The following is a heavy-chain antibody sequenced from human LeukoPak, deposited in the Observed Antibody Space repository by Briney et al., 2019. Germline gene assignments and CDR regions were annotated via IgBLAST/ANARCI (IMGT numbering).Heavy chain of an antibody. Sequence: GGSLRLSCAASGFTFDDYAMPWVRQAPGKGLEWVSGISWNSGSIGYADSVKGRFTISRDNAKNSLYLQMNSLRAEDTALYYCAKGSQLWLTYYFDYWGQGTLVTVSS. CDR2: ISWNSGSI. V-gene: IGHV3-9*01. CDR3: AKGSQLWLTYYFDY. CDR1: GFTFDDYA. D-gene: IGHD5-18*01. J-gene: IGHJ4*02.